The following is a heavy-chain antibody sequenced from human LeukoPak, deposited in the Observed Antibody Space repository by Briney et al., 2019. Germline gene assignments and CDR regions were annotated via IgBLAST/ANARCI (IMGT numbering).Heavy chain of an antibody. V-gene: IGHV3-48*03. CDR1: GFTFSSYE. Sequence: PGGSLRLSCAASGFTFSSYEMNWVRQAPGKGLEWVSYISRSGSPIYYADSVKGRFTISRDNAKNSLYLQMNSLRAEDTAVYYCARASSYYDILTGSSRSFDYWGQGTLVTVSS. CDR2: ISRSGSPI. D-gene: IGHD3-9*01. J-gene: IGHJ4*02. CDR3: ARASSYYDILTGSSRSFDY.